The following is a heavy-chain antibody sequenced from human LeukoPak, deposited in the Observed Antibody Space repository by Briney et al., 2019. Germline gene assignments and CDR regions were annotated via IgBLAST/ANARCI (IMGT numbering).Heavy chain of an antibody. CDR2: IAYDGSRA. Sequence: GGSLRLSCAGSGFTFGGYGMHWFRQTPGKGLEWVAVIAYDGSRAFYADSVKGRFTISRDNSKNTLYLQMNSLRAEDTAVYYCAKDPHVVVPAARVYYYYGMDVWGQGTTVTVSS. V-gene: IGHV3-33*06. CDR3: AKDPHVVVPAARVYYYYGMDV. D-gene: IGHD2-2*01. J-gene: IGHJ6*02. CDR1: GFTFGGYG.